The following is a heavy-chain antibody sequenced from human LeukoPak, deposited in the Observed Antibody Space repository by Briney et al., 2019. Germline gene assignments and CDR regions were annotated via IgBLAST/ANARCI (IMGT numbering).Heavy chain of an antibody. CDR3: ARDPNYDFWSGYYVAYFDY. CDR1: GFMFSGYS. J-gene: IGHJ4*02. CDR2: ISSSSSYI. V-gene: IGHV3-21*01. D-gene: IGHD3-3*01. Sequence: GGSLRLSCAASGFMFSGYSMNWVRQAPGKGLEWVSSISSSSSYIYYADSVKGRFTISRDNAKDSLYLQMNSLRAEDTAVYYCARDPNYDFWSGYYVAYFDYWGQGTLVTVSS.